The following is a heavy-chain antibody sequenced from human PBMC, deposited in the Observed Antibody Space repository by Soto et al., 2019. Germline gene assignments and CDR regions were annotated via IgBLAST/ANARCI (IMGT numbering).Heavy chain of an antibody. Sequence: ASVKDSCKASGYTFTSYGISWVRQAPGQGLEWMGWISAYNGNTNYAQKLQGRVTMTTDTSTSTAYMELRSLRSDDTAVYYCARRYCSSTSCLYYYGMDVWGQGTTVTVSS. CDR1: GYTFTSYG. J-gene: IGHJ6*02. CDR3: ARRYCSSTSCLYYYGMDV. V-gene: IGHV1-18*01. CDR2: ISAYNGNT. D-gene: IGHD2-2*01.